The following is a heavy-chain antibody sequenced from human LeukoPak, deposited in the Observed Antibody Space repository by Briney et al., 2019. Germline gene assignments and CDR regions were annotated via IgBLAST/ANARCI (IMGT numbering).Heavy chain of an antibody. D-gene: IGHD3-10*01. Sequence: GASVKVSCKASGYTFTSYAMHWVRQAPGQRLEWMGWINAGNGNTKYSQKFQGRVTITRDTSASTAYMELSSLRSEDTAVYYCATPSAPHYYGSGVNDYWGQGTLVTVSS. CDR3: ATPSAPHYYGSGVNDY. J-gene: IGHJ4*02. CDR2: INAGNGNT. V-gene: IGHV1-3*01. CDR1: GYTFTSYA.